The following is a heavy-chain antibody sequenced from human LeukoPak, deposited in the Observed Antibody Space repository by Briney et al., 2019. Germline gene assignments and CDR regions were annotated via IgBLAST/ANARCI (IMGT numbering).Heavy chain of an antibody. J-gene: IGHJ6*02. V-gene: IGHV1-8*01. Sequence: ASVKVSCKASGYTFTSYNINRVRQATGQGLEWMGWMNPNSGNTGYAQKFQGRVTMTRNTSISTAYMELSSLRSEDTAVYYCARGLRITIFGVVIRPRYYGMDVWGQGTTVTVSS. D-gene: IGHD3-3*01. CDR3: ARGLRITIFGVVIRPRYYGMDV. CDR2: MNPNSGNT. CDR1: GYTFTSYN.